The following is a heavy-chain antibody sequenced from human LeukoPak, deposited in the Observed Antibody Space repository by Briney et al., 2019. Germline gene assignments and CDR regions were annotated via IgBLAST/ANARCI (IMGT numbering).Heavy chain of an antibody. V-gene: IGHV4-39*01. Sequence: SETLSLTCTVSGGSISSSSYYWGWFRQPPGKGLEWIGSIYFSGSTYYSPSLKSRFTISMDTSKNQFSLKLSSVTAADTAVYYRAILGGYPNWFDPWGQGTLVTVSS. CDR2: IYFSGST. CDR3: AILGGYPNWFDP. CDR1: GGSISSSSYY. J-gene: IGHJ5*02. D-gene: IGHD6-13*01.